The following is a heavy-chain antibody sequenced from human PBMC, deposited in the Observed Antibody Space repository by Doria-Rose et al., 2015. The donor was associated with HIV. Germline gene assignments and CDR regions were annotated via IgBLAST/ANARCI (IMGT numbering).Heavy chain of an antibody. Sequence: ESGPVLVKPTETLTLTRTVSGVSLSSPGMGVSWIRQPPGKALEWLANIFSDDERSYKTSLKSRLTISRGTYKSQVVLTMTDMDPVDTATYYCARIKSSRWYHKYYFDFWGQGTLVIVSA. CDR3: ARIKSSRWYHKYYFDF. CDR2: IFSDDER. D-gene: IGHD6-13*01. CDR1: GVSLSSPGMG. J-gene: IGHJ4*02. V-gene: IGHV2-26*01.